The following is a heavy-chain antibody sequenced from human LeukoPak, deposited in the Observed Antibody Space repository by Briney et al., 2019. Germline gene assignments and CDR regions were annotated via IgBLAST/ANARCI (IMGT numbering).Heavy chain of an antibody. CDR1: GYTFTSYY. Sequence: ASVKVSCKASGYTFTSYYMQWVRQAPGQGLEWMGWINPNNGGTNYAQKFQGRVTMTRYTSISTAYMELSRLTSDDTAVYYCARGRGNSSANIDYWGQRTMVTVSS. J-gene: IGHJ4*02. CDR3: ARGRGNSSANIDY. CDR2: INPNNGGT. V-gene: IGHV1-2*02. D-gene: IGHD4-23*01.